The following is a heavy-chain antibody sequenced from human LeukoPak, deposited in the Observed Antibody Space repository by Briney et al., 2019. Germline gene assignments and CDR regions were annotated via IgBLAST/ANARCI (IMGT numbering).Heavy chain of an antibody. CDR1: GYTFTSYA. D-gene: IGHD3-10*01. Sequence: VASVKVSCKASGYTFTSYAMHWVRQAPGQRLEWMGWINAGNGNTKYSQKFQGRVTITRDTSASTAYMELSSLRSEDTAVYYCARGPLLLWFGEPLFDYWGQGTLVTVSS. V-gene: IGHV1-3*01. CDR3: ARGPLLLWFGEPLFDY. CDR2: INAGNGNT. J-gene: IGHJ4*02.